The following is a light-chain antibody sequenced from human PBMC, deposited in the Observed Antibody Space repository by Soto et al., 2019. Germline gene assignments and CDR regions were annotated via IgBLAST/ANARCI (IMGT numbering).Light chain of an antibody. CDR2: ESA. Sequence: DIEMTQSPSSLSASVGDRVTVTCQASQDITYHVNWYQQKPGKAPKLLIYESASLETGVPARFSGSGSGTDFTFAISSLQAEDIATYYCQPYDSFPTFGRGTKLEI. J-gene: IGKJ2*01. CDR3: QPYDSFPT. V-gene: IGKV1-33*01. CDR1: QDITYH.